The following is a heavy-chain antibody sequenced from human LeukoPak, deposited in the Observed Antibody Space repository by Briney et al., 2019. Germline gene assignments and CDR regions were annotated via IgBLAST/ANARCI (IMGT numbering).Heavy chain of an antibody. CDR2: INPNSGGT. CDR1: GYTFTGYY. J-gene: IGHJ6*03. D-gene: IGHD6-13*01. V-gene: IGHV1-2*02. Sequence: GASVKVSCKASGYTFTGYYMHWVRQAPGQGLEWMGWINPNSGGTNYAQKFQGRVTMTRDTSISTAYMELSRLRSDDTAVYYCARAGYSSSWYGVDYYYYMDVWGKGTTVTVSS. CDR3: ARAGYSSSWYGVDYYYYMDV.